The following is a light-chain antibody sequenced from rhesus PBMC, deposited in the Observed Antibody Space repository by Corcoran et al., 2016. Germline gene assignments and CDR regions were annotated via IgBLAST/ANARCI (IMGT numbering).Light chain of an antibody. V-gene: IGKV1-69*01. Sequence: DIQMTQSPSSLSASVGDRVTITCRASQDISNWLAWYQPKPGKAPKLLIFRASNLETGVPSRFSGSGSGTDFTLTISSLQPEDIATDYCQQHDNSPWTFGQGTKVEIK. CDR3: QQHDNSPWT. CDR2: RAS. J-gene: IGKJ1*01. CDR1: QDISNW.